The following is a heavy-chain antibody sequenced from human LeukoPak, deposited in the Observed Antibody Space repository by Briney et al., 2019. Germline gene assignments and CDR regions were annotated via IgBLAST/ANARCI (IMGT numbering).Heavy chain of an antibody. Sequence: PSETLSLTCTVSGVSMSSGPYSWSWIRQPPGKGLEWIGYIYYSGSTYYNPSLRSRFTLSLDMSENQFSLRLSSVTAADTAVYYCARAVTSGYQFYYYMDVWGKGTTVTVSS. D-gene: IGHD4-17*01. J-gene: IGHJ6*03. CDR3: ARAVTSGYQFYYYMDV. CDR2: IYYSGST. V-gene: IGHV4-30-4*07. CDR1: GVSMSSGPYS.